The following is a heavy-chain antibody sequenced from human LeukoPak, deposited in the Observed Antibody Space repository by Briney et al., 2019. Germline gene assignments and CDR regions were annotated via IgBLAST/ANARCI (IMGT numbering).Heavy chain of an antibody. CDR2: INPSGGST. V-gene: IGHV1-46*01. J-gene: IGHJ4*02. CDR1: GYTFTIYY. Sequence: GASVSVSCKASGYTFTIYYIHWVRQTPGEGLEWMGIINPSGGSTSYAQKFQGRVTMTRDTSTSTVYMELSSLRSEDTAVYYCARDRDSYDYWGQGTLVTVSS. CDR3: ARDRDSYDY. D-gene: IGHD2-21*01.